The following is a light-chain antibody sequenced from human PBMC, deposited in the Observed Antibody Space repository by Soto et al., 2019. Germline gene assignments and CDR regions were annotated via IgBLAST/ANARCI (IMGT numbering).Light chain of an antibody. CDR1: QSVSSN. J-gene: IGKJ5*01. CDR3: QQYGSSPPFT. CDR2: GAS. Sequence: IVMTQSPSTLSVSPGERVTLSCRASQSVSSNLAWYQQKPGQAPRLLIYGASTRATGIPARFSGSGSGTEFTLTISSLQSEDFAVYYCQQYGSSPPFTFGQGTRLEI. V-gene: IGKV3D-15*01.